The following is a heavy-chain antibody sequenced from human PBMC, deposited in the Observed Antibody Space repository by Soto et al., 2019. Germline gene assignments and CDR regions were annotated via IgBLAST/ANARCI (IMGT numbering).Heavy chain of an antibody. J-gene: IGHJ4*02. CDR2: IYYSGST. CDR1: GGSISSSSYY. CDR3: ASTYYGDYGY. D-gene: IGHD4-17*01. V-gene: IGHV4-61*01. Sequence: SETLSLTCTVSGGSISSSSYYWSWIRQPPGKGLEWIGYIYYSGSTNYNPSLKSRVTISVDTSKNQFSLKLSSVTAADTAVYYCASTYYGDYGYWGQGTLVTVSS.